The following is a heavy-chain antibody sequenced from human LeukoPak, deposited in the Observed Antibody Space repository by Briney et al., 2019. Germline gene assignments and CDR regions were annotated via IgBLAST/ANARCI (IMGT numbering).Heavy chain of an antibody. D-gene: IGHD2-8*01. V-gene: IGHV1-18*01. J-gene: IGHJ4*02. Sequence: GASVKVSCKASGYSFTSYGISWVRQAPGQGLEWIVWTIAYNGNTNYAQKLQGRVTMTTNTSTNTAYMELRGLRSDDTAVYYCARVRRELMDYSFDYWGQGTLVTVSS. CDR3: ARVRRELMDYSFDY. CDR2: TIAYNGNT. CDR1: GYSFTSYG.